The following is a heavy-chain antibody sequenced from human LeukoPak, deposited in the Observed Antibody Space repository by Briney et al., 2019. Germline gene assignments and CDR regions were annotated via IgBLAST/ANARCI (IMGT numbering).Heavy chain of an antibody. Sequence: ASVKVSCKASGYTFISYGISWVRQAPGQGLEWMGWISAYNGNTNYAQKLQGRVTMTTDTSTSTAYMELRSLRSDDTAVYYCARTRGYSSNWYYFDYWGQGTLVTVSS. V-gene: IGHV1-18*01. CDR3: ARTRGYSSNWYYFDY. CDR1: GYTFISYG. J-gene: IGHJ4*02. CDR2: ISAYNGNT. D-gene: IGHD6-13*01.